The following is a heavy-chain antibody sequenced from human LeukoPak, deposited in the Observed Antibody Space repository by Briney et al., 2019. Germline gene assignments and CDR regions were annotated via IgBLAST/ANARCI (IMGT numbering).Heavy chain of an antibody. J-gene: IGHJ4*02. CDR1: GGSISSGGYY. Sequence: PSETLSLTCTVSGGSISSGGYYWSWIRQPPGKGLEWIGYIYYSGSTNYNPSLKSRVTISVDTSKNQFSLKLSSVTAADTAVYYCARGYSSGWVEYWGQGTLVTVSS. CDR3: ARGYSSGWVEY. V-gene: IGHV4-61*08. CDR2: IYYSGST. D-gene: IGHD6-19*01.